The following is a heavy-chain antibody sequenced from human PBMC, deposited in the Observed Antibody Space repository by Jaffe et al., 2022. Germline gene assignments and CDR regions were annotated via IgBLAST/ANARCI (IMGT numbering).Heavy chain of an antibody. Sequence: QVQLQESGPGLVKPSETLSLTCTVSGGSISSYYWSWIRQPPGKGLEWIGYIYYSGSTNYNPSLKSRVTISVDTSKNQFSLKLSSVTAADTAVYYCARTSSGPRGWHWFDPWGQGTLVTVSS. CDR1: GGSISSYY. V-gene: IGHV4-59*01. CDR2: IYYSGST. J-gene: IGHJ5*02. D-gene: IGHD6-19*01. CDR3: ARTSSGPRGWHWFDP.